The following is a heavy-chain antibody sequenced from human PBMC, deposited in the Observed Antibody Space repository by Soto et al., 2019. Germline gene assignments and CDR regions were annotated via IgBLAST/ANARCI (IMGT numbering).Heavy chain of an antibody. J-gene: IGHJ4*02. CDR3: ARGFPNYDFWSGAPDFDY. CDR2: INAGNGNT. D-gene: IGHD3-3*01. V-gene: IGHV1-3*01. CDR1: GYTFTSYA. Sequence: VASVRVSCKXSGYTFTSYAMHWVRQAPGQRLEWMGWINAGNGNTKYSQKFQGRVTITRDTSASTAYMELSSLRSEDTAVYYCARGFPNYDFWSGAPDFDYWGQGTLVTVSS.